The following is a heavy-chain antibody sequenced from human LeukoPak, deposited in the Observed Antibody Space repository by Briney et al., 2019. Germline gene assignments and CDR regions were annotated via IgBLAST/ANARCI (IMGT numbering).Heavy chain of an antibody. CDR2: IYTSGST. V-gene: IGHV4-4*07. CDR1: GGXLSSYY. CDR3: ARGYSSGWYVYFDY. J-gene: IGHJ4*02. Sequence: SETLSLTCTVSGGXLSSYYCSWIRQPAGKGLEWIGRIYTSGSTNYNPSLKSRVTMSVDTSKNQFSLKLSSVTAADTAVYYCARGYSSGWYVYFDYWGQGTLVTVSS. D-gene: IGHD6-19*01.